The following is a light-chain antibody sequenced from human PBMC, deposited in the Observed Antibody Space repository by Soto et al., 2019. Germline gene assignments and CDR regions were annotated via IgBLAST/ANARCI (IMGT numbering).Light chain of an antibody. J-gene: IGKJ5*01. Sequence: EIVLTQSPVTLSLSPWERATLSCRASQSVNNYLAWYQQKPGQAPRLLIYEASNRATGIPARFSGGGSGTDFTLTISSLEPEDFAVYYCQQRKNWQVTFGQGTRLEIK. V-gene: IGKV3-11*01. CDR3: QQRKNWQVT. CDR2: EAS. CDR1: QSVNNY.